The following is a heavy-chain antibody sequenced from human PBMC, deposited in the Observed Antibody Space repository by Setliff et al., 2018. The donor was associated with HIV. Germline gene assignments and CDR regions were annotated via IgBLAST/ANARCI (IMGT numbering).Heavy chain of an antibody. V-gene: IGHV1-3*01. J-gene: IGHJ4*02. CDR1: GYTFTSYA. CDR2: INAGTGNT. CDR3: ARGSCSGCYLSDY. Sequence: ASVKVSCKASGYTFTSYAMHWVRQAPGQRLEWMGWINAGTGNTKYSQNFQGRVTITRDTSANTPYMELSSLRSEDTAVYYCARGSCSGCYLSDYWGLGTLVTVSS. D-gene: IGHD6-19*01.